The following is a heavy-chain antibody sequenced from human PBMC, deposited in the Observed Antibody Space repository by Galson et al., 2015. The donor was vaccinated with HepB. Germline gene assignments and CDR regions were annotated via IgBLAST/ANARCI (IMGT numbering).Heavy chain of an antibody. CDR3: ARDLHFNYYDSSGYDEGFDY. CDR1: GFTFSDYW. CDR2: INQHGSEK. V-gene: IGHV3-7*03. Sequence: SLRLSCATSGFTFSDYWMSWVRQAPGKGLEWVASINQHGSEKYYVDSVKGRFTISRDNAQNSLYLQLNSLRAEDTAVYYCARDLHFNYYDSSGYDEGFDYWGQGTLVTASS. J-gene: IGHJ4*02. D-gene: IGHD3-22*01.